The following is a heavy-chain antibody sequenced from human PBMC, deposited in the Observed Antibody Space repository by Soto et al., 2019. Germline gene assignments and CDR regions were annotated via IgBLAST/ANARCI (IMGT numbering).Heavy chain of an antibody. D-gene: IGHD6-19*01. V-gene: IGHV4-59*01. J-gene: IGHJ4*02. Sequence: SETLSLTXTVSGGSLNAYFWTWIRQPPGKGLEWIGYIYYSGSTNYNPSLKSRVSISLHTSKNQFSLKLSSVTAADTAVYYCARGVDRQWADYWGQGTLVTVSS. CDR2: IYYSGST. CDR3: ARGVDRQWADY. CDR1: GGSLNAYF.